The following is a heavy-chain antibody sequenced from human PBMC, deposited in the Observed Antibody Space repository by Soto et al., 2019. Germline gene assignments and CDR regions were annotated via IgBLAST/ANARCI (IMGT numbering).Heavy chain of an antibody. CDR2: IYWDDDK. CDR3: ARISSGFGELFDY. V-gene: IGHV2-5*02. J-gene: IGHJ4*02. D-gene: IGHD3-10*01. CDR1: GFSLSSSGVG. Sequence: QITLKESGPPLVNPTQPLTLTCFFSGFSLSSSGVGVGWIRQPPGKALEWLALIYWDDDKHYSPSLKTRLTITKDTSKNQLVLTLTNVDPVDTGTYYCARISSGFGELFDYWGQGTLVTVSS.